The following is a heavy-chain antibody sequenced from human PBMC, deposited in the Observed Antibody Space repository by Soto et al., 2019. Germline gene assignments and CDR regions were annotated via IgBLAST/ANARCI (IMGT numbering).Heavy chain of an antibody. CDR3: XXXXXPVVPAAMGSFDP. CDR1: GGTFSSYA. V-gene: IGHV1-69*01. D-gene: IGHD2-2*01. J-gene: IGHJ5*02. CDR2: IIPIFGTA. Sequence: QVQLVQSGAEVKKPGSSVKVSCKASGGTFSSYAISWVRQAPGQGLEWMGGIIPIFGTANYAQKFQGRVTITADESTSTAYMELSSLRSEDTAVYYXXXXXXPVVPAAMGSFDPWGQGTLVTVSS.